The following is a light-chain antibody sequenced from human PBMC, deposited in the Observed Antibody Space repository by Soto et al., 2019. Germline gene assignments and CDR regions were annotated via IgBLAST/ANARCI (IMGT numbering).Light chain of an antibody. Sequence: EIVLTQSPGTLSLSPGERATLSCAASQVVSSRFLAWHQQRPGQAPRLLIYTAYSRATGIPDRLSGSGSGTDFTLVISRLEPEDSAVYFCHQCGYSWYTFGQGTKVDIK. CDR2: TAY. J-gene: IGKJ2*01. CDR1: QVVSSRF. V-gene: IGKV3-20*01. CDR3: HQCGYSWYT.